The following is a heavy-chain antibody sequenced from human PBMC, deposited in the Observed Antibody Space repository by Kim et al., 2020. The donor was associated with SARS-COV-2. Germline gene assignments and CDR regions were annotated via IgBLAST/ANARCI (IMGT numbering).Heavy chain of an antibody. J-gene: IGHJ4*02. CDR2: IKEDGREK. CDR3: ARGWKAAGDY. Sequence: GGSLRLSCAASGFTFSRYWMNWVRQAPGKGLEWVASIKEDGREKYYVDSVKGRFTISRDNAKNSLYLQMNSLRAEDTALYYCARGWKAAGDYWGQGTLVTVSS. D-gene: IGHD6-13*01. CDR1: GFTFSRYW. V-gene: IGHV3-7*03.